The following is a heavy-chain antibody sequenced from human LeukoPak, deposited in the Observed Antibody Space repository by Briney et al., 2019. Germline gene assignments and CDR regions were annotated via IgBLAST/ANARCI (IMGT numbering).Heavy chain of an antibody. J-gene: IGHJ5*02. CDR2: IKEDGSEK. Sequence: GGSLRLSCAASGFTYSAYWMSWVRQAPGKELEWGANIKEDGSEKYYVDSVKGRFTISRDNAKNSLYLQMNSLRAEDTAVYYCARATASNWFDPWGQGTLVTVSS. CDR3: ARATASNWFDP. D-gene: IGHD2-21*01. CDR1: GFTYSAYW. V-gene: IGHV3-7*01.